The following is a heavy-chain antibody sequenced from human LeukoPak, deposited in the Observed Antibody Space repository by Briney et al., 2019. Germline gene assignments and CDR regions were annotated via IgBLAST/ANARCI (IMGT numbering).Heavy chain of an antibody. CDR1: GFTFSSYA. CDR3: AKDPDIVVVPAAIPANWFDP. CDR2: TSGSGGST. D-gene: IGHD2-2*02. Sequence: GGSLRLSCAASGFTFSSYAMSWVRQAPGKGLEWVSATSGSGGSTYYADSVKGRFTISRDNSKNTLYLQMNSLRAEDTAVYYCAKDPDIVVVPAAIPANWFDPWGQGTLVTVSS. V-gene: IGHV3-23*01. J-gene: IGHJ5*02.